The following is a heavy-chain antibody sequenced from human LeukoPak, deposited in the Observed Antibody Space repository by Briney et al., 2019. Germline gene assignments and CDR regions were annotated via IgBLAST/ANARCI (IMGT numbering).Heavy chain of an antibody. CDR1: GGSISSYY. CDR2: IYYSGST. J-gene: IGHJ5*02. CDR3: ARLVWKRMNWFDP. D-gene: IGHD6-13*01. V-gene: IGHV4-59*01. Sequence: PSETLSLTCTVSGGSISSYYWSWIRQPPGKGLEWIGYIYYSGSTNYNPSLKSRVTISVDTSKNQFSLKLSSVTAADTAVYYCARLVWKRMNWFDPWGQGTLVTVSS.